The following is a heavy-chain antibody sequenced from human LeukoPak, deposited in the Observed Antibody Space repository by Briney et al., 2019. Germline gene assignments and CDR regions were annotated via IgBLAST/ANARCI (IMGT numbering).Heavy chain of an antibody. CDR3: ARDPQQWLGQLYFPL. J-gene: IGHJ1*01. D-gene: IGHD6-19*01. CDR2: ISYDGSNK. Sequence: GGSLRLSCAASGLTFSSYAMHWVRQAPGKGLEWVAVISYDGSNKYYADSVKGRFTISRDNSKNTLYLQMNSLRAEDTAVYYCARDPQQWLGQLYFPLGGQGTRVTVSS. V-gene: IGHV3-30-3*01. CDR1: GLTFSSYA.